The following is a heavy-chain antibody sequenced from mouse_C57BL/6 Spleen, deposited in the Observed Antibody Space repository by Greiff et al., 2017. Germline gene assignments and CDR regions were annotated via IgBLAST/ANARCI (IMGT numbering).Heavy chain of an antibody. V-gene: IGHV3-6*01. J-gene: IGHJ1*03. CDR1: GYSITSGYY. CDR3: ARGGGSYWYFDV. CDR2: ISYDGSN. D-gene: IGHD1-1*01. Sequence: VQLQQSGPGLVKPSQSLSLTCSVTGYSITSGYYWNWIRQFPGNKLEWMGYISYDGSNNYNPSLKNRISITRDTSKNQFFLKLNSVTTEDTATYYCARGGGSYWYFDVWGTGTTVTVSS.